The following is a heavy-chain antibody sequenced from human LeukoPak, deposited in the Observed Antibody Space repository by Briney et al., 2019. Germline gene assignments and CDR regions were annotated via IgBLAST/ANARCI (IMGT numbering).Heavy chain of an antibody. CDR1: GYNFTTNG. D-gene: IGHD4-17*01. Sequence: ASVKVSCKASGYNFTTNGISWVRQAPGQGLEWMGWISAYNGNTNYAQNRQGRVTMTTDTSTSTAYMELRSLRSDDTAMYYCARDAGDYGYDYWGQGTLVIVSS. J-gene: IGHJ4*02. CDR2: ISAYNGNT. CDR3: ARDAGDYGYDY. V-gene: IGHV1-18*01.